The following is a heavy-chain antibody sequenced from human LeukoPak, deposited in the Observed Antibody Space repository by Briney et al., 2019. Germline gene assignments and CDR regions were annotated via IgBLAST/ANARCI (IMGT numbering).Heavy chain of an antibody. CDR1: GFTFSNYA. Sequence: GGSLRLSCAASGFTFSNYAMSWVRQAPEKGLEWVATISGSGGGTYYADSVKGRFTISRDDSKNTLYLQMNSLRAEDTAVYYCAKDLGRYRNNYFDYWGQGTLVTVSS. CDR2: ISGSGGGT. D-gene: IGHD1-26*01. CDR3: AKDLGRYRNNYFDY. V-gene: IGHV3-23*01. J-gene: IGHJ4*02.